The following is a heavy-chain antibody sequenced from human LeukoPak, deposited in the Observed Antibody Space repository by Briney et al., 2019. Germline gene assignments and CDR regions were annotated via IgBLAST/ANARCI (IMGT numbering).Heavy chain of an antibody. CDR2: IYYSGST. D-gene: IGHD3-3*01. CDR1: GGSISSYY. Sequence: SETLSLTCTVSGGSISSYYWSWIRQPPGKGLEWIGYIYYSGSTNYNPSLKSRVTISVDTYKTQFSLKLSSVTAADTAVYYCARGYYDFWSGYPYPDYWRQGTLVTVSS. J-gene: IGHJ4*02. V-gene: IGHV4-59*01. CDR3: ARGYYDFWSGYPYPDY.